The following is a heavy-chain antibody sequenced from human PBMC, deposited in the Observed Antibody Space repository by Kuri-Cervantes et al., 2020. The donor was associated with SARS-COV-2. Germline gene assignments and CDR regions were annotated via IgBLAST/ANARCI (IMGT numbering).Heavy chain of an antibody. Sequence: ASVKVSCKASGYTFTSYGISWVRQAPGQGLEWMGWISAYNGNTNYAQKLQGRVTMTTDTSTSTAYMELRSLRSDDTAVYYCARGEVGAVVAATPHYFDYWGQGTLVTVSS. J-gene: IGHJ4*02. CDR3: ARGEVGAVVAATPHYFDY. V-gene: IGHV1-18*01. CDR1: GYTFTSYG. CDR2: ISAYNGNT. D-gene: IGHD2-15*01.